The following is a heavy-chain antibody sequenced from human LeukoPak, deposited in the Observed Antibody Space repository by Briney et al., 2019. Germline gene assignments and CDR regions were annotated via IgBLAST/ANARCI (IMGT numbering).Heavy chain of an antibody. V-gene: IGHV1-2*02. Sequence: ASVKVSCKASGYTFTSHGISWVRQAPGQGLEWMGWITPSGGANYAQKFQGRVTMTRDTSISTAYMDLSRLTSDDTAVYYCARDRYGDGFAHFDYWGQGTLVTVSS. D-gene: IGHD5-24*01. J-gene: IGHJ4*02. CDR2: ITPSGGA. CDR3: ARDRYGDGFAHFDY. CDR1: GYTFTSHG.